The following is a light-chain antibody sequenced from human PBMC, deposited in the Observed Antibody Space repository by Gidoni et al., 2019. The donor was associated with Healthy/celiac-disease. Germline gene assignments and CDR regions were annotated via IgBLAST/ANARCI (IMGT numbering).Light chain of an antibody. Sequence: DIQIPQSPSTLSASVGERVTITCRASQSIISWLAWYPQKPGKAPKLLIYKASSLESGVPSRFSGRGSGTEFTLTISSLQPDDFATYYCQQYNSYSRTFGQGTKVEIK. CDR2: KAS. CDR3: QQYNSYSRT. J-gene: IGKJ1*01. V-gene: IGKV1-5*03. CDR1: QSIISW.